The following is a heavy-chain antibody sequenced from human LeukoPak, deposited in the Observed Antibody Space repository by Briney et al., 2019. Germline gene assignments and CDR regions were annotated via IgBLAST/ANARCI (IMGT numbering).Heavy chain of an antibody. Sequence: PGGSLRLSCAASGFTFSSYGMHWVRQAPGKGLEWVAVIWYDGSNKYYADSVKGRFTISRDNSKNTRYLEMNSLRAEDTAMYYCARDKGDSSGYYGGYWGQGTLVTVSS. D-gene: IGHD3-22*01. J-gene: IGHJ4*02. CDR1: GFTFSSYG. CDR3: ARDKGDSSGYYGGY. V-gene: IGHV3-33*01. CDR2: IWYDGSNK.